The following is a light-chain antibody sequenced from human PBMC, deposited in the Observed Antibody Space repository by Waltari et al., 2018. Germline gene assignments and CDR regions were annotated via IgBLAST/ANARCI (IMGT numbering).Light chain of an antibody. CDR2: KVS. J-gene: IGKJ2*01. CDR3: QQSYSTPYT. V-gene: IGKV2-30*02. CDR1: QSLVHSDGNTY. Sequence: DVVMTQSALSLPVTLGQPASISCRSSQSLVHSDGNTYLNWFQQRPGQSPRRLIYKVSNRDSGVPDRFSGSGSGTDFTLTISSLQAEDFATYYCQQSYSTPYTFGQGTKLEIK.